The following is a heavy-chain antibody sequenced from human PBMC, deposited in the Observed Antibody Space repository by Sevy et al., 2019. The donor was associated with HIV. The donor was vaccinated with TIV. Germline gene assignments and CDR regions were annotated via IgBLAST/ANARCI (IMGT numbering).Heavy chain of an antibody. J-gene: IGHJ5*02. CDR2: VSRAGTT. CDR1: GGSFNNDY. Sequence: SETLSLTCAVYGGSFNNDYWTWIRQPPGKGLEWIGEVSRAGTTKYNPSLQSRTTMSLDTSKNQFSLKLTSVTAADTAMYYCARSVPSVLTGPVGLFFQVYSGWFDPWGQGIMVTVSS. D-gene: IGHD2-21*01. CDR3: ARSVPSVLTGPVGLFFQVYSGWFDP. V-gene: IGHV4-34*10.